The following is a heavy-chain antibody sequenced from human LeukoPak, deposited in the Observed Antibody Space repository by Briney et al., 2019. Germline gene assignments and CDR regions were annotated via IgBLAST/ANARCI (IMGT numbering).Heavy chain of an antibody. CDR2: ISSSGYI. J-gene: IGHJ4*02. CDR3: ARRLGYCSGGSCSNFDY. V-gene: IGHV3-21*01. Sequence: GGSLRLSCAASGFTFSSYSMNWVRQAPGKGLEWVSSISSSGYIYYADSVKGRFTISRDNAKNSLYLQMNSLRAEDTAVYYCARRLGYCSGGSCSNFDYWGQGTLVTVSS. CDR1: GFTFSSYS. D-gene: IGHD2-15*01.